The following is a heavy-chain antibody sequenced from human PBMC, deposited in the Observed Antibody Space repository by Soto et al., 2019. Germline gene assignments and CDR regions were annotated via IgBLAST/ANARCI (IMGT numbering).Heavy chain of an antibody. CDR3: ARVESYGWFFDY. Sequence: VVPLRLSCRNSGFTFSNHAMAWVCQAPVKGLEWVSSLSGSGTTTYYVDSVKGRFTISRDNYNDTLNLQMSGLRADDTAVYFCARVESYGWFFDYWGQGALVTVSS. D-gene: IGHD3-10*01. J-gene: IGHJ4*02. CDR1: GFTFSNHA. V-gene: IGHV3-23*01. CDR2: LSGSGTTT.